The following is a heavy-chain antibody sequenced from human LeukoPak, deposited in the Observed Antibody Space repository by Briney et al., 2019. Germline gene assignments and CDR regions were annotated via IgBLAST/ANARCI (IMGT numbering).Heavy chain of an antibody. CDR3: TKRTSTLDDP. CDR1: GFTFSDHW. CDR2: LNVDGSEK. J-gene: IGHJ5*02. Sequence: GGSLRLSCAASGFTFSDHWMNWVRQAPGKGLEWVANLNVDGSEKYYVDSVKGRFTISRDNAKNTVYLQLDNLRADDTAVYYCTKRTSTLDDPWGQGTLVTVSS. D-gene: IGHD1-1*01. V-gene: IGHV3-7*01.